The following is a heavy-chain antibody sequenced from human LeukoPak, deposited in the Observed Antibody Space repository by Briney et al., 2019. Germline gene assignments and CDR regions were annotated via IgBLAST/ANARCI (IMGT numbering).Heavy chain of an antibody. Sequence: GGSLRLSCAASGFTFSSYWMSWVRQAPGKGLEWVANIKQDGSEKDYVDSVKGRFTISRDDSKNTLYLQMNSLRAEDTAVYYCAKGAIAALNAYFDYWGQGTLVTVSS. CDR2: IKQDGSEK. D-gene: IGHD2-15*01. CDR3: AKGAIAALNAYFDY. J-gene: IGHJ4*02. CDR1: GFTFSSYW. V-gene: IGHV3-7*03.